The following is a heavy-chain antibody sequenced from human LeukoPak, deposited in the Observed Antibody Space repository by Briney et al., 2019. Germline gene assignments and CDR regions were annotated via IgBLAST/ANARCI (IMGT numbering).Heavy chain of an antibody. D-gene: IGHD3-9*01. J-gene: IGHJ4*02. CDR2: IYPGDSNT. Sequence: GGPLQISCKGSGSRFTSYWIGGVRKLHGKGLEWMGIIYPGDSNTRYSPSFLGHVTISADKSISTAYLQWSSLKASDTAMYYCARPTYYDILTGYYWWGQGTLVTVSS. CDR3: ARPTYYDILTGYYW. V-gene: IGHV5-51*01. CDR1: GSRFTSYW.